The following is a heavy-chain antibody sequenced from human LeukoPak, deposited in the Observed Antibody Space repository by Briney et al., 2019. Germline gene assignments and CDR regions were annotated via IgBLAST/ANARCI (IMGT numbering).Heavy chain of an antibody. J-gene: IGHJ4*02. Sequence: ASVKVSCKASGYTFTNFYMHWVRQAPGQGLEWMGIINPNGGSTGYAQKFQGRVTMTRDTSTNTVYMELSSLKSEVTAVYYCARSLIIAVSPSGYWGQGTLVTVSS. V-gene: IGHV1-46*01. CDR3: ARSLIIAVSPSGY. CDR1: GYTFTNFY. D-gene: IGHD6-19*01. CDR2: INPNGGST.